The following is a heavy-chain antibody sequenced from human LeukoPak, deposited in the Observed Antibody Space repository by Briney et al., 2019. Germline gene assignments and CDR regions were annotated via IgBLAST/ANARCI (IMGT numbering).Heavy chain of an antibody. J-gene: IGHJ6*03. CDR3: AKDGIIAAAETSENYYYMDV. CDR2: ISWNSGSI. Sequence: PGGSLRLSCAASGFTFDDYAMHWVRQAPGKGLEWVSGISWNSGSIGYADSVKGRFTISRDNAKNSLYLQMNSLRAEDTALYYCAKDGIIAAAETSENYYYMDVWGKGTTVTISS. D-gene: IGHD6-13*01. V-gene: IGHV3-9*01. CDR1: GFTFDDYA.